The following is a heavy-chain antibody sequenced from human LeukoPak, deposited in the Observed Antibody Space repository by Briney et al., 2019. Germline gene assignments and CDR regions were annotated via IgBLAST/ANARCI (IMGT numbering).Heavy chain of an antibody. CDR3: AREFYSGYNLRKLDY. CDR1: DGSLSSYY. Sequence: PSETLSLTCTVSDGSLSSYYWSWIRQSPGKGLEWIGYIYHSGSTNYNPSLKSRVTISLDTSVNQFSLRLSSVTAADSAVYYCAREFYSGYNLRKLDYWGQGALVTVSS. V-gene: IGHV4-59*01. D-gene: IGHD5-12*01. J-gene: IGHJ4*02. CDR2: IYHSGST.